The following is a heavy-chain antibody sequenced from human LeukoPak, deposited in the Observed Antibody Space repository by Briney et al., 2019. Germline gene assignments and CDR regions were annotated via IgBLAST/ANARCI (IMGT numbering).Heavy chain of an antibody. V-gene: IGHV4-39*07. CDR3: APGFNYGGNREAFDY. J-gene: IGHJ4*02. CDR2: IYYSGST. Sequence: SETLSLTCTVSGGSISSSSYYWGWIRQPPGKGLEWIGSIYYSGSTYYNPSLKSRDTISVDTSKNQFSLKLSSVTAADTAVYYCAPGFNYGGNREAFDYWGQGTLVTVSS. CDR1: GGSISSSSYY. D-gene: IGHD4-23*01.